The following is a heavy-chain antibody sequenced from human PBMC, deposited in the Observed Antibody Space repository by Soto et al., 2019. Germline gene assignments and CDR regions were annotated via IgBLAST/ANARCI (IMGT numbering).Heavy chain of an antibody. V-gene: IGHV3-66*02. CDR2: IYSGGST. CDR1: GFTVSSNY. CDR3: AGDGGSYDFDY. D-gene: IGHD3-16*01. Sequence: QPGGTLRLSCAASGFTVSSNYMSWVRQAPGKGLEWVSVIYSGGSTYYSESVKGRFTISRDNSKNTLYLQMNSLRAEDTAVYYCAGDGGSYDFDYWGQGTLVTVSS. J-gene: IGHJ4*02.